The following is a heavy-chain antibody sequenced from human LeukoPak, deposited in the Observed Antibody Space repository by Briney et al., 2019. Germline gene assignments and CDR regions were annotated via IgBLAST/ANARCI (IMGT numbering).Heavy chain of an antibody. Sequence: GGSLRLSCAGSGFTFSSYSMNWVRQAPGKGLEWVASISSSSSYIYIADSVKGRFTISRDNAKNSLYLQMNSLRAEDTAVYYCARGWLPTSLHLAHTWFDPWGQGTLVTVSS. CDR1: GFTFSSYS. CDR3: ARGWLPTSLHLAHTWFDP. V-gene: IGHV3-21*01. J-gene: IGHJ5*02. CDR2: ISSSSSYI. D-gene: IGHD6-19*01.